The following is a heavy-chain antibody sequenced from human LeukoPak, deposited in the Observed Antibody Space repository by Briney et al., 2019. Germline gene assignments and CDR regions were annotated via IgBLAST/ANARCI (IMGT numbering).Heavy chain of an antibody. CDR2: IKQDGSEK. V-gene: IGHV3-7*01. CDR1: GFTFSSYW. CDR3: ARDAYGRRDY. Sequence: PGGSLRLPCAASGFTFSSYWMSWVRQAPGKGLEGVANIKQDGSEKYYVDSVKGRFTISRDNAKNSLYLQMNSLRAEDTALYYCARDAYGRRDYWGQGTLVTVSS. J-gene: IGHJ4*02. D-gene: IGHD4-17*01.